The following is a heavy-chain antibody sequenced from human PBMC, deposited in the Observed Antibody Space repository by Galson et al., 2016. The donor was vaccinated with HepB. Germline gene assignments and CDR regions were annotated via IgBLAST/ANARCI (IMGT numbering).Heavy chain of an antibody. D-gene: IGHD3-22*01. Sequence: SGAEVKKPGESLKISCKASGYSFMYYWIGWVRQMPGKGLEWMGRIDPSDSNIKYSPSFEGHVTISADTSTSTAYLQWSSLKASDTATYYCARHYYYTTGYCYGYWGQGTLVAVSS. CDR2: IDPSDSNI. CDR1: GYSFMYYW. J-gene: IGHJ4*02. CDR3: ARHYYYTTGYCYGY. V-gene: IGHV5-10-1*01.